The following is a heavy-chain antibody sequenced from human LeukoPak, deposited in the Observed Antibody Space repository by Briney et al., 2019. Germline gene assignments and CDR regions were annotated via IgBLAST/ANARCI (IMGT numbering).Heavy chain of an antibody. D-gene: IGHD2-15*01. CDR2: INHSGST. CDR1: GLTFSSYW. CDR3: ARVGYCSGGSCYFDY. J-gene: IGHJ4*02. V-gene: IGHV4-34*01. Sequence: GSLKLSCAASGLTFSSYWMRWVRQPPGKGLEWIGEINHSGSTNYNPSLKSRVTISVDTSKNQFSLKLSSVTAADTAVYYCARVGYCSGGSCYFDYWGQGTLVTVSS.